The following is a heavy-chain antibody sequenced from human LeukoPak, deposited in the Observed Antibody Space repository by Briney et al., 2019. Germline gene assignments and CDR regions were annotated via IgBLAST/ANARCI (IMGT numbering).Heavy chain of an antibody. Sequence: GGSLRLSCAASGFTFSSYGMHWVRQAPGKGLEWVAVISYDGSNKYYADSVKGRFTISRDNSKNTLYLQMNSLRAEDTAVYYCAKESLYGSGSYLDYWGQGTLVTVSS. CDR3: AKESLYGSGSYLDY. CDR1: GFTFSSYG. J-gene: IGHJ4*02. V-gene: IGHV3-30*18. CDR2: ISYDGSNK. D-gene: IGHD3-10*01.